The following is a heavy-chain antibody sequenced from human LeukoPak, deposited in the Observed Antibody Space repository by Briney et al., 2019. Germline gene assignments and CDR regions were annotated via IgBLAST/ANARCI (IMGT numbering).Heavy chain of an antibody. CDR2: IRYDGSEK. CDR3: ATPPYCSTTRCLTFDS. Sequence: GGSLRLSCAASGFSFSSYGMHWVRQAPGKGLEWVAFIRYDGSEKYYGDSVKGRFTVARDNSRNTLFLQMNSLTTEDTAVYYCATPPYCSTTRCLTFDSWGQGTLVTVSS. CDR1: GFSFSSYG. V-gene: IGHV3-30*02. J-gene: IGHJ4*02. D-gene: IGHD2-2*01.